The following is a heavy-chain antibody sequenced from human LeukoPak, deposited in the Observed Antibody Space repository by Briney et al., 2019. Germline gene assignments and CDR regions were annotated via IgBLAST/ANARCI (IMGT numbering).Heavy chain of an antibody. Sequence: SETLSLTCTVSGGDISNYYWSWIRQSAGKGLEWIGQVYGSGGTNYNPSLKSRVTLSADKSKNQISLTLSSVTAADTGVYYCARNRSNFYGEIPFDIWGQGTMVTVSS. CDR3: ARNRSNFYGEIPFDI. J-gene: IGHJ3*02. D-gene: IGHD3-10*01. V-gene: IGHV4-4*07. CDR1: GGDISNYY. CDR2: VYGSGGT.